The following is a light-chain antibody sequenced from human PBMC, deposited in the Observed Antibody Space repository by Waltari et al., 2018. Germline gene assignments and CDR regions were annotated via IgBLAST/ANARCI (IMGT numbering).Light chain of an antibody. CDR1: SSDVGGYNH. Sequence: QSALTQPRSVSGSPGQSVTISCTGPSSDVGGYNHVSWYQQHPGKAPKRMIYDVNKRPSGVPDRFSGSKSGNTASLTISGLQAEDEADFYCCSYAGSYILVFGGGTKLTVL. CDR2: DVN. CDR3: CSYAGSYILV. J-gene: IGLJ2*01. V-gene: IGLV2-11*01.